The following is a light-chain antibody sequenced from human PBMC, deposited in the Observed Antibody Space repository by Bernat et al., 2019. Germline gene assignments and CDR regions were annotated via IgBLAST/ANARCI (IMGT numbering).Light chain of an antibody. J-gene: IGLJ3*02. V-gene: IGLV3-1*01. Sequence: SYELTQPPSVSVSPGQTASITCSGDHLGSKYVYWYQRKPGQSPVLVIYQDNQRPSGIPERFSGSNSGNTATLTISGTQAMDEADSYCQACDSSTSVVFGGGTKLTVL. CDR3: QACDSSTSVV. CDR1: HLGSKY. CDR2: QDN.